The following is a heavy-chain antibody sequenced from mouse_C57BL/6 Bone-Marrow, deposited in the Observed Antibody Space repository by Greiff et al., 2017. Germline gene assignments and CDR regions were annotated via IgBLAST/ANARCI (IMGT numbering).Heavy chain of an antibody. Sequence: VRLVESGPGLVAPSQSLSITCTVSGFSLTSYAISWVRQPPGKGLEWLGVIWTGGGTNYNSALKSRLSISKDNSKSQVFLKMNSLQTDDTARYYCARDYYGSSLSYWYFDVWGTGTTVTVSS. CDR2: IWTGGGT. CDR3: ARDYYGSSLSYWYFDV. D-gene: IGHD1-1*01. J-gene: IGHJ1*03. CDR1: GFSLTSYA. V-gene: IGHV2-9-1*01.